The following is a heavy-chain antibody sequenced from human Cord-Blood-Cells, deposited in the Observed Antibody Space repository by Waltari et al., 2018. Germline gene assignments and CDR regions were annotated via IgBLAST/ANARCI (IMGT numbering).Heavy chain of an antibody. V-gene: IGHV1-69*01. D-gene: IGHD3-9*01. J-gene: IGHJ4*02. CDR3: ARSPSLRYFDWLLYYFDY. CDR1: GGTFSSYA. Sequence: QVQLVQSGAAVKKPGSSVKVSCTASGGTFSSYAITWVRTAPAQGLEWMGGIIPIFGTANYAQKFQGRVTITADESTSTAYMELSSLRSEDTAVYYCARSPSLRYFDWLLYYFDYWGQGTLVTVSS. CDR2: IIPIFGTA.